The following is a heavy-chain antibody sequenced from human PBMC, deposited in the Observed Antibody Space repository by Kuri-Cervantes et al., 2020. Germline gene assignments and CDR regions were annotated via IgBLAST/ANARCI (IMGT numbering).Heavy chain of an antibody. CDR3: ARDTDTTSAYQILDP. D-gene: IGHD3-22*01. Sequence: GGSLRLSCAASGFTFSSYGMHWVRQAPGKGLEWVAVISYDGSNKYYADSVKGRFAISRDNSKNTLYLQMNSLGAEDTAVYYRARDTDTTSAYQILDPWGQGTLVTVSS. CDR2: ISYDGSNK. CDR1: GFTFSSYG. J-gene: IGHJ5*02. V-gene: IGHV3-33*05.